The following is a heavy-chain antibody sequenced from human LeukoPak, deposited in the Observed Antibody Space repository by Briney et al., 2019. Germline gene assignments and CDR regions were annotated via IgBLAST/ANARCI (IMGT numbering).Heavy chain of an antibody. J-gene: IGHJ4*02. D-gene: IGHD1-1*01. CDR1: GYTFTGYY. CDR2: INPNSGGT. Sequence: GASVKVSCKASGYTFTGYYMHWVRQAPGQGLEWMGWINPNSGGTNYAQKFQGRVTMTRDTSISTAYMELSRLRSDDTAVYYCARDRGTTGTYYFDYWGQGTLVTVSS. V-gene: IGHV1-2*02. CDR3: ARDRGTTGTYYFDY.